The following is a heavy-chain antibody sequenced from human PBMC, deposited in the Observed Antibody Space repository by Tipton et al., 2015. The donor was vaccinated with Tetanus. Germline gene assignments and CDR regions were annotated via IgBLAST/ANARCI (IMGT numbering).Heavy chain of an antibody. CDR1: GYSFTGYY. V-gene: IGHV1-2*02. Sequence: QLVQSGAEVKKPGASVEVSCRASGYSFTGYYLHWVRRGPGQGLEWMGWINPKSGVTNYAQKFQGRVSMTRDTSSSTIYLEVTRVKSDDAAVYYCARHSVGSEIGYYDDLDVWGQGTTVTVSS. J-gene: IGHJ6*02. CDR2: INPKSGVT. D-gene: IGHD4-23*01. CDR3: ARHSVGSEIGYYDDLDV.